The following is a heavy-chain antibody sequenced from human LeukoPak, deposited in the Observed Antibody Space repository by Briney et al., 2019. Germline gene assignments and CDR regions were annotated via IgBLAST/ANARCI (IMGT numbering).Heavy chain of an antibody. CDR3: SKETASDFGGAVDY. J-gene: IGHJ4*02. CDR1: GFTFNNYA. V-gene: IGHV3-23*01. CDR2: ISGSGGST. D-gene: IGHD3-10*01. Sequence: GGSLRLSCAASGFTFNNYAMSWVRQAPGKGLEWVSGISGSGGSTYYADSVKGRFTISRDNSKNTLYLQINSLRAEDTAVYYCSKETASDFGGAVDYWGQGTLVTVSS.